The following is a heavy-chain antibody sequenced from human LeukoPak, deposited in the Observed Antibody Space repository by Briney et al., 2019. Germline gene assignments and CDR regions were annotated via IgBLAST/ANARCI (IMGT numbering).Heavy chain of an antibody. CDR3: ARLGIITAAGSNDY. J-gene: IGHJ4*02. V-gene: IGHV3-11*01. CDR1: EFTFSDYY. Sequence: GSLRLSCAASEFTFSDYYMSWIRQAPGKGLEWVSYISYSGDTIYYADSVKGRFTVSRDNAKNSLYLQMNSLRAEDTAVYYCARLGIITAAGSNDYWGQGTLVTVSS. CDR2: ISYSGDTI. D-gene: IGHD6-13*01.